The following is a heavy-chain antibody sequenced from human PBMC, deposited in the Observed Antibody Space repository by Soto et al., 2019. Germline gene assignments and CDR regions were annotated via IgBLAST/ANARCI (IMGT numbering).Heavy chain of an antibody. J-gene: IGHJ4*02. D-gene: IGHD6-6*01. CDR1: GGTFSSYA. V-gene: IGHV1-69*13. CDR3: ARVPRFSSSSFPYYFDY. Sequence: SVKVSCKASGGTFSSYAISWVRQAPGQGLEWMGGIIPIFGTANYAQKFQGRVTITADESTSTAYMELSSLRSEDTAVYYCARVPRFSSSSFPYYFDYWGQGTLVTVSS. CDR2: IIPIFGTA.